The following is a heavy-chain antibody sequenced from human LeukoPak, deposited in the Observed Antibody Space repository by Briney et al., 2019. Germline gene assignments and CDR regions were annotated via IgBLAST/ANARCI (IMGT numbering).Heavy chain of an antibody. CDR2: ISSSSSTI. CDR1: GFTFSSYS. J-gene: IGHJ2*01. CDR3: ARDWGSYGDYHWYFDL. Sequence: PGGSLRLSCAASGFTFSSYSMNWVRQAPGKGLEWVSYISSSSSTIYYADSVKGRFAISRDNAKNSLYLQMNSLRDEDTAVYYCARDWGSYGDYHWYFDLWGRGTLVTVSS. V-gene: IGHV3-48*02. D-gene: IGHD4-17*01.